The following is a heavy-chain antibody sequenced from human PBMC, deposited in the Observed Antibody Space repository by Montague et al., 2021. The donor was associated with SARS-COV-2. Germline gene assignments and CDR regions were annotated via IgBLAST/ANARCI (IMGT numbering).Heavy chain of an antibody. CDR2: INPNSGDT. Sequence: QSGAEVKKPGESLKISCKASGYTFTGYYMHWVRQAPGQGLEWMGWINPNSGDTNYAQKFQGRVTMTRDTSISTAYMDLSRLRSDDTAVYHCARGIGYSQFDCWGQGTLVTVSS. D-gene: IGHD2-15*01. J-gene: IGHJ4*02. CDR1: GYTFTGYY. V-gene: IGHV1-2*02. CDR3: ARGIGYSQFDC.